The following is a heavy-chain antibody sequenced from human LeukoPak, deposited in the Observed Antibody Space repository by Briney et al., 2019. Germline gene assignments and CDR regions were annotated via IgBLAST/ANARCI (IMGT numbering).Heavy chain of an antibody. J-gene: IGHJ6*03. CDR2: IYYSGNT. CDR1: GGSISDYY. V-gene: IGHV4-59*01. CDR3: ARMRVAGTWYYYYYMDV. D-gene: IGHD6-19*01. Sequence: SETLSLTCTVSGGSISDYYWTWIRQPPGKGLEWIGHIYYSGNTIYNPSLRSRVTISVDTSKNQFSLKLTSVTTADTAVYYCARMRVAGTWYYYYYMDVWGKGTTVTISS.